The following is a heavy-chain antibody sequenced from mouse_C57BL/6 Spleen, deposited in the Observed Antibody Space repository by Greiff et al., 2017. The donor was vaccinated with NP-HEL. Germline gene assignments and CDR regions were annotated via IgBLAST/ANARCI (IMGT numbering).Heavy chain of an antibody. V-gene: IGHV3-1*01. D-gene: IGHD4-1*01. J-gene: IGHJ2*01. CDR3: AREGPLGYFDY. CDR2: ISYSGST. Sequence: VQLKESGPGMVKPSQSLSLTCTVTGYSITSGYDWHWIRHFPGNKLEWMGYISYSGSTNYNPSLKSRISITHDTSKNHFFLKLNSVTTEDTATYYCAREGPLGYFDYWGQGTTLTVSS. CDR1: GYSITSGYD.